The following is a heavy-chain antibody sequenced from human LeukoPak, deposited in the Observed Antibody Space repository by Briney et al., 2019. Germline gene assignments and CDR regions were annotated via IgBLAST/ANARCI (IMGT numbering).Heavy chain of an antibody. J-gene: IGHJ4*02. D-gene: IGHD3-22*01. CDR3: ARSLTPWDSSGSKGDY. Sequence: SVKVSCKASGGTFSSYAISWVRPAPGQGLEWMGGIIPIFGTANYAQKFQGRVTITADASTSTAYMELSSLRSEDTAVYYCARSLTPWDSSGSKGDYWGQGTLVTVSS. CDR2: IIPIFGTA. V-gene: IGHV1-69*13. CDR1: GGTFSSYA.